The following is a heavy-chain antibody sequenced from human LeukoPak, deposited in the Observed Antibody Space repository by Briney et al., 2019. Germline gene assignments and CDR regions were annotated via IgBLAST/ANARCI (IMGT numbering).Heavy chain of an antibody. D-gene: IGHD2-8*01. CDR1: GYTFTGYH. J-gene: IGHJ4*02. Sequence: GASVKVSCKASGYTFTGYHMHWVRQAPGQGLEWMGGIIPIFGTVNYAQKFQGRVTIIADESTSTAYMELSSLRSEDTAVYYCARDLGYCTNGVCHTRFDYWGQGTLVAVSS. V-gene: IGHV1-69*13. CDR2: IIPIFGTV. CDR3: ARDLGYCTNGVCHTRFDY.